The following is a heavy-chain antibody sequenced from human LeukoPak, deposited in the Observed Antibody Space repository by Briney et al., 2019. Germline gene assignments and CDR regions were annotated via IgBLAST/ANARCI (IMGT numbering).Heavy chain of an antibody. CDR2: INPNSGGT. CDR3: ARDPYDSSGYYYAPSDAFDI. Sequence: ASVKVSCKASGYTFTGYYMHWVRQAPGQGLEWMGWINPNSGGTNYAQKFQSRVTMTRDTSISTAYMELSRLRSDDTAVYYCARDPYDSSGYYYAPSDAFDIWGQGTMVTVSS. J-gene: IGHJ3*02. CDR1: GYTFTGYY. D-gene: IGHD3-22*01. V-gene: IGHV1-2*02.